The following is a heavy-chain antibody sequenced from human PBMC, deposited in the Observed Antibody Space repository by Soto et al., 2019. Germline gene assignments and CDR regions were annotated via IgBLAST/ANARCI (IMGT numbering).Heavy chain of an antibody. Sequence: EVQLLESGGDLVQPGGSLRLSCAASGFTFSNFAMSWVRQAPGKGLEWVSVISGGGGTTYYADSVKGRFTISRDNSKNTLYLQMDSLRAEDTALYYCAKAMSTPFRPRNYFDYWGQGTLVTVSS. V-gene: IGHV3-23*01. CDR1: GFTFSNFA. D-gene: IGHD6-6*01. J-gene: IGHJ4*02. CDR3: AKAMSTPFRPRNYFDY. CDR2: ISGGGGTT.